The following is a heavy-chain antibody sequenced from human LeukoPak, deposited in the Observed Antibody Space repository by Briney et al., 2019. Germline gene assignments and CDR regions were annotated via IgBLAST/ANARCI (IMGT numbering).Heavy chain of an antibody. CDR2: FGPEDGET. Sequence: ASVKVSCKVSGYTLTELSMHWVRQAPGKGLEWMGGFGPEDGETIYAQKFQGRVTMTEDTSTDTAYMELSSLRSEDTAVYYCATQAPLREWELLRLRLYYYYMDVWGKGTTVTVSS. CDR1: GYTLTELS. V-gene: IGHV1-24*01. D-gene: IGHD1-26*01. J-gene: IGHJ6*03. CDR3: ATQAPLREWELLRLRLYYYYMDV.